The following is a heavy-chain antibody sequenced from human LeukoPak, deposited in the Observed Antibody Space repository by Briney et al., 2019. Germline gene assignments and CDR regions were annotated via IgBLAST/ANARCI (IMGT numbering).Heavy chain of an antibody. Sequence: SETLSLTCTVSGDSISNVFWSWIRQPPGKPLEWIGYIFYSGTTNYNPSLKSRVTISVDSSKNQFSLKLSSVTAADTAVYHCARQDGEYWGQGTLVTVSS. J-gene: IGHJ4*02. CDR3: ARQDGEY. CDR1: GDSISNVF. V-gene: IGHV4-59*01. CDR2: IFYSGTT.